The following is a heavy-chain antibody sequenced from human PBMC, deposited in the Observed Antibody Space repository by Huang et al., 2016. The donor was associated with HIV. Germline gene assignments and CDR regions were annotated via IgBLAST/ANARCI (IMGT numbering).Heavy chain of an antibody. V-gene: IGHV3-30*18. CDR1: GFTFSSYG. CDR2: ISYDSKTK. J-gene: IGHJ4*02. CDR3: AKGGSAAAVLDF. Sequence: QVQLVESGGGVVQPGRSLRISCAASGFTFSSYGMHWVRQAPGKGLEGVAVISYDSKTKYYADSVKGRFSISRDNSKTTVYLQLNSLRLGDTAVYYCAKGGSAAAVLDFWGQGTLVTVSS. D-gene: IGHD6-13*01.